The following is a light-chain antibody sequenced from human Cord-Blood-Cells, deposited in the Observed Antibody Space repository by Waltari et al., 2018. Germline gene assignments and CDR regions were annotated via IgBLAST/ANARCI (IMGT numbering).Light chain of an antibody. CDR1: QRVLYSSNNKNY. J-gene: IGKJ2*01. Sequence: DIVMTQYPDSMAVSLGDRAPINCKSSQRVLYSSNNKNYLAWYQQKPGQPPKLLIYWASTRESGVPDRFSGSGSGTDFTLTISSLQAEDVAVYYCQQYYSTPYTFGQGTKLEIK. CDR2: WAS. V-gene: IGKV4-1*01. CDR3: QQYYSTPYT.